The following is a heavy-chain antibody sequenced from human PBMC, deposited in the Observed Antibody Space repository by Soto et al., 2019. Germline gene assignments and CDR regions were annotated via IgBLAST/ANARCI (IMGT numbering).Heavy chain of an antibody. V-gene: IGHV4-59*01. J-gene: IGHJ3*02. CDR3: AADQISQDAFDI. CDR1: GGSISSYY. Sequence: SETLSLTCTVSGGSISSYYWSWIRQPPGKGLEWIGYIYYSGSTNYNPSLKSRVTISVDTSKNQFSLKLSSVTAADTAVYCCAADQISQDAFDIWGQGTMVTVSS. CDR2: IYYSGST.